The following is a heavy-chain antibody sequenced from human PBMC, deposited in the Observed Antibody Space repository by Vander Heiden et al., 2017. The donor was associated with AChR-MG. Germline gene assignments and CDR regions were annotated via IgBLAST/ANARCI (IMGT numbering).Heavy chain of an antibody. J-gene: IGHJ3*02. Sequence: QVQLVESGRRVVQHGRSLRSSCPVSAIPFRGCAIHWVRQAPGKGLEWVAVISYDGSNKYYADSVKGRFTISRDNSKNTLYLQMNSLRAEDTAVYYCARRGPDSSGSDAFDIWGQGTMVTVSS. CDR3: ARRGPDSSGSDAFDI. CDR1: AIPFRGCA. CDR2: ISYDGSNK. V-gene: IGHV3-30-3*01. D-gene: IGHD6-19*01.